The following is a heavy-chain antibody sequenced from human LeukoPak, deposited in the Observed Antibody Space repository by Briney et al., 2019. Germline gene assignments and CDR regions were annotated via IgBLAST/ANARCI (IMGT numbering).Heavy chain of an antibody. J-gene: IGHJ4*02. D-gene: IGHD6-13*01. CDR2: VYYSGST. CDR1: GGSISSYY. V-gene: IGHV4-59*08. CDR3: ARSVSSSWYSLGY. Sequence: SETLSLTCTVSGGSISSYYWSWIRQPPGKGLEWIGYVYYSGSTNYNPSLKSRVTISVDSSENQFSLKLSSVTAADTAVYYCARSVSSSWYSLGYWGQGTLVTVSS.